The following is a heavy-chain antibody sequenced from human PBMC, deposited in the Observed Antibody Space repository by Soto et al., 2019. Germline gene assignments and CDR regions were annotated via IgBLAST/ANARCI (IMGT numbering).Heavy chain of an antibody. CDR2: IKQDGSEK. V-gene: IGHV3-7*01. CDR3: ARDKRYYDFWSGILDV. CDR1: GFTFSSYW. D-gene: IGHD3-3*01. Sequence: RLSCAASGFTFSSYWMSWVRQAPGKGLEWVANIKQDGSEKYYVDSVKGRFTISRDNAKNSLYLQMNSLRAEDTAVYYCARDKRYYDFWSGILDVWGQGTTVTVSS. J-gene: IGHJ6*02.